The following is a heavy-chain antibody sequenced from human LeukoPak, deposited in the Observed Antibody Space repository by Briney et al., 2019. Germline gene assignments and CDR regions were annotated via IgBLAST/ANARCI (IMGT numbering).Heavy chain of an antibody. J-gene: IGHJ3*02. D-gene: IGHD1-26*01. CDR3: AREPDPGAIVGAILRAFDI. Sequence: ASVKVSCKASGYTFTGYYMHWVRQAPGQGLEWMGWINPNSGGTNYAQKFQGRVTMTRDTSISTAYMELSRLRSDDTAVYYCAREPDPGAIVGAILRAFDIWGQGTMVTVSS. CDR2: INPNSGGT. CDR1: GYTFTGYY. V-gene: IGHV1-2*02.